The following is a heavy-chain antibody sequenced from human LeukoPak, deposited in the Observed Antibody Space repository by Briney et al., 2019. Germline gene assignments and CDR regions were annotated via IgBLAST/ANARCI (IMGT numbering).Heavy chain of an antibody. Sequence: GGSLRLSCAASGFTFSSYGMHWVRQAPGKGLEWVAVMWYDGSNKYYADSVKGRFTISRDNSKNTLYLQMNSLRAEDTAVYYCARRTRVAVAGTGVVTGNWFDPWGQGTLVTVSS. V-gene: IGHV3-33*08. CDR3: ARRTRVAVAGTGVVTGNWFDP. CDR1: GFTFSSYG. J-gene: IGHJ5*02. CDR2: MWYDGSNK. D-gene: IGHD6-19*01.